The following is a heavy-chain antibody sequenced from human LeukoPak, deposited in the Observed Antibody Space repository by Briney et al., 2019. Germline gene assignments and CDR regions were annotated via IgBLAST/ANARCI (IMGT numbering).Heavy chain of an antibody. V-gene: IGHV3-23*01. CDR2: ISGSGGST. CDR1: GFTFNNFA. J-gene: IGHJ4*02. D-gene: IGHD3-22*01. CDR3: AKDVSKDSSPHYFDY. Sequence: PGGSLRLSCAASGFTFNNFAMSWVRQAPGKGLEWVSAISGSGGSTYYADSVKGRFTISRDNSKNTLYLQMNSLRAEDTAVYYCAKDVSKDSSPHYFDYWGQGTLVTVSS.